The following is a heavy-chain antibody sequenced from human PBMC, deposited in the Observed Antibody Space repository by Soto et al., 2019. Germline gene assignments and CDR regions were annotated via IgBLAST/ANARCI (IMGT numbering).Heavy chain of an antibody. CDR2: IGTAGDT. CDR3: VRVSAADHAFEV. D-gene: IGHD6-13*01. CDR1: GFTFSSYD. Sequence: LRLSCAASGFTFSSYDMQWVRQPTGKGLEWVSGIGTAGDTYYPASVEGRFTISRENAKNSLYLQMNSLRVGDTAVYYCVRVSAADHAFEVWGQGTMVTVSS. J-gene: IGHJ3*01. V-gene: IGHV3-13*01.